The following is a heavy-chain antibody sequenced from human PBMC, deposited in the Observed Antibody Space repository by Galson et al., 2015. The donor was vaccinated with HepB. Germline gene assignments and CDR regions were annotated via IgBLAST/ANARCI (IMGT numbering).Heavy chain of an antibody. CDR1: GLTFSDYS. CDR3: ASSSGYH. CDR2: ISSSGDTI. D-gene: IGHD3-22*01. V-gene: IGHV3-48*01. J-gene: IGHJ4*02. Sequence: SLRLSCAASGLTFSDYSMNWVRQAPGKGLEWVSYISSSGDTIYYANSVKGRFTISRDNARNSLYLQMNSLGVEDTAVYHCASSSGYHWGQGTLVTVSS.